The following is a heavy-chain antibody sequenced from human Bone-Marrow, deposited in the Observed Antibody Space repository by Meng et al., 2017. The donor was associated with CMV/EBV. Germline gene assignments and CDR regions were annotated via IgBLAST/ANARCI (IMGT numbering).Heavy chain of an antibody. D-gene: IGHD2-8*01. CDR3: ASKFYRKGVFDI. CDR2: IYYSGST. V-gene: IGHV4-59*01. Sequence: SETLSLTCTVSGGSISSYYWSWIRQPPGKGLEWIGYIYYSGSTNYNPSLKSRVTISVDTSKNQFSLKLSSVTAADTAVYYCASKFYRKGVFDIWGQGTMVTVSS. CDR1: GGSISSYY. J-gene: IGHJ3*02.